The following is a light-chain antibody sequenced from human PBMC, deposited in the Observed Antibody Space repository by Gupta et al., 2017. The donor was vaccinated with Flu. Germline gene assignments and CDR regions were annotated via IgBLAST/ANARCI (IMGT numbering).Light chain of an antibody. Sequence: SYVLTQPPSVSVAPGQTARMTCGGTNIGSKSVHWYQQKPGQAPVVVVYDDSDRPSGIPERFSGSHSGSTATLTINRVDAGDEADYYCQVWDGGRDDSGLFGGGTKLTVL. J-gene: IGLJ2*01. CDR1: NIGSKS. V-gene: IGLV3-21*02. CDR2: DDS. CDR3: QVWDGGRDDSGL.